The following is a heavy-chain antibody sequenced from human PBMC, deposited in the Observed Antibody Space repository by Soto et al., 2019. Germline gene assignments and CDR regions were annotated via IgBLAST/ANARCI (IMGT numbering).Heavy chain of an antibody. V-gene: IGHV3-7*01. J-gene: IGHJ4*02. CDR3: TRDTSGLLPLP. CDR2: IKHDGSEK. Sequence: EVQLVESGGGLVQPGGSLRLSCAAPGFTFSTHWMSWVRQAPGKGLEWVANIKHDGSEKYYVDSVKGRFTISRDNAKNSLYLQLPSLRAGDTAVYYCTRDTSGLLPLPWGPGTLVTVSS. CDR1: GFTFSTHW. D-gene: IGHD2-15*01.